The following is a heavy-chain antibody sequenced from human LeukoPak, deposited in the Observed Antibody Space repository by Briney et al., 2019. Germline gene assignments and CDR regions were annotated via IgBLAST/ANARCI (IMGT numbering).Heavy chain of an antibody. CDR3: ASLELDTASGRY. CDR1: GYTLTGYY. J-gene: IGHJ4*02. Sequence: ASVKVSCKASGYTLTGYYMHWVRQAPGQGLEWMGGIIPIFGTANYAQKFQGRVTITTDESTSTAYMGLSSLRSEDTAVYYCASLELDTASGRYWGQGTLVTVSS. CDR2: IIPIFGTA. D-gene: IGHD5-18*01. V-gene: IGHV1-69*05.